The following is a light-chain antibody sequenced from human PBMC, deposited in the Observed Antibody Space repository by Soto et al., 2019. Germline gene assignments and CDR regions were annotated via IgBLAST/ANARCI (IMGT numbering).Light chain of an antibody. J-gene: IGLJ1*01. V-gene: IGLV2-14*01. CDR2: EVS. CDR1: SSDVGGYEY. CDR3: SSYTCSFPYV. Sequence: QSVLTQPASVSGSPGQSITISCTGTSSDVGGYEYVSWYQQHPGKAPKLMIYEVSNRPSGVSNRFSGSKSGNTAALTISGLEDEDEDAYYCSSYTCSFPYVFGTGTKLTVL.